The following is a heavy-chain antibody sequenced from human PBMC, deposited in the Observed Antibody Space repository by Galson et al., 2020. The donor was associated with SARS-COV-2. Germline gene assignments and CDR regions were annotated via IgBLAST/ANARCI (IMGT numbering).Heavy chain of an antibody. J-gene: IGHJ4*02. CDR1: GGSISSYY. Sequence: ASETLSLTCTVSGGSISSYYWSWIRQPPGKGLEWIGYIYYSGSTNYNPSLKSRVTISVDTSKNQFSLKLSSVTAADTAVYYCAREVYGSGSYYNGYFDYWGQGTLVTVSS. D-gene: IGHD3-10*01. V-gene: IGHV4-59*01. CDR2: IYYSGST. CDR3: AREVYGSGSYYNGYFDY.